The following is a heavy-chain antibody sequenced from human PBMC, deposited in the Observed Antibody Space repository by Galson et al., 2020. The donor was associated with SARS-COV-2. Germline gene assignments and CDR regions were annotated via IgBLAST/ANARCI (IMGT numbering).Heavy chain of an antibody. V-gene: IGHV3-7*05. J-gene: IGHJ4*01. CDR3: AVDGY. Sequence: TGGSLRLSCAPSGFTFSNFCITWVRQAPGKGLEWVANIKEDGSEKYYVDSVKGRFTIYRDNAKNSLYLQLNSVRAEYTAVYYCAVDGYWGHGTLVTVAS. CDR2: IKEDGSEK. CDR1: GFTFSNFC.